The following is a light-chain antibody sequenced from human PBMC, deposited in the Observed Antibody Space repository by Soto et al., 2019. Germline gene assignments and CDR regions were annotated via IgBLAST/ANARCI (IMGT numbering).Light chain of an antibody. CDR1: QSVSSS. V-gene: IGKV3D-15*01. CDR3: QQYSNRYT. CDR2: GAS. Sequence: EIVMTQSPATLSVSPGERATLSYRASQSVSSSLAWYQHKPGQAPRLLIYGASIRATGIPGRFSGSGSGTEFTLTISSLQSEDFAAYYCQQYSNRYTFGQGTKLEIK. J-gene: IGKJ2*01.